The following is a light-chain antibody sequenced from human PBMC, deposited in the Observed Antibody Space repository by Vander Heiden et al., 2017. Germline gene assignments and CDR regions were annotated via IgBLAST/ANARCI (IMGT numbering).Light chain of an antibody. J-gene: IGLJ2*01. CDR1: NIGSKS. V-gene: IGLV3-21*02. CDR3: QVWDSSSDLVV. CDR2: DDS. Sequence: SYVLTQPPSVSVAPGQTARITCGGNNIGSKSVHWCQQKPGQAPVLVVYDDSDRPSGIPERFSGSNSGNTATLTISRVEAGDEADYYCQVWDSSSDLVVFGGGTKLNVL.